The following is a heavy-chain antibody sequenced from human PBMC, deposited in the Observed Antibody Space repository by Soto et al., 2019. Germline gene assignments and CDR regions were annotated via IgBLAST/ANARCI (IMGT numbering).Heavy chain of an antibody. Sequence: EVQLVESGGGLVQPGGSLRLSCAASGFTVTSNYMSWVRQAPGKGLECVSVIYSGGSTYYADSVKGRFTISRHNSKNTLYLQMNGLRAEDTAVYYCARGGSSYYYGLDVWGQGTTVTVSS. V-gene: IGHV3-53*04. D-gene: IGHD6-13*01. CDR1: GFTVTSNY. CDR2: IYSGGST. CDR3: ARGGSSYYYGLDV. J-gene: IGHJ6*02.